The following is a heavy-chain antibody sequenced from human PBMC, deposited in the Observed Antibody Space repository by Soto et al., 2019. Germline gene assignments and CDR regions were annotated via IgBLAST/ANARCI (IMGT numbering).Heavy chain of an antibody. Sequence: GGSLRLSCAASGFTFSSYGMHWVRQAPGKGLEWVAVISYDGSNKYYADSVKGRFTISRDNSKNTLYLQMNSLRAEDTAVYYCAKDHYGLSYYYYGMDVWGQGTTVTSP. CDR1: GFTFSSYG. V-gene: IGHV3-30*18. D-gene: IGHD3-16*01. CDR3: AKDHYGLSYYYYGMDV. CDR2: ISYDGSNK. J-gene: IGHJ6*02.